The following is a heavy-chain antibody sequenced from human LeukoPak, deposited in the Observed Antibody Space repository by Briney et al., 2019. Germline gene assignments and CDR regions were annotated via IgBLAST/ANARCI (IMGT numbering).Heavy chain of an antibody. CDR2: ISSSSSTI. Sequence: PGGSLRLSCAASGFTFSGYSMNWVRQAPGKGPEWVSYISSSSSTIYYADSVKGRFTISRDNVKNCLHLQMNSLRDEDTAVYYCARDLRSFDYWGQGTRVTVSS. CDR3: ARDLRSFDY. D-gene: IGHD4-17*01. CDR1: GFTFSGYS. J-gene: IGHJ4*02. V-gene: IGHV3-48*02.